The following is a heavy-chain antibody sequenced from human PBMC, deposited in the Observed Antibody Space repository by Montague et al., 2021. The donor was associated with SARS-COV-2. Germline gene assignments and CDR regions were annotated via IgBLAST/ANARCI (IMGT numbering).Heavy chain of an antibody. D-gene: IGHD3-16*02. CDR3: ARDIIVYDYVWGSYRPYGMDV. CDR1: GGSISSYY. CDR2: IYTSGST. Sequence: SETLSLTCTVSGGSISSYYWSWIRQPAGKGLEWIGRIYTSGSTNYNPSLKSRVTMSVDTSKNQFSLKLSSVTASDTAVYYCARDIIVYDYVWGSYRPYGMDVWGQETTVTGSS. J-gene: IGHJ6*02. V-gene: IGHV4-4*07.